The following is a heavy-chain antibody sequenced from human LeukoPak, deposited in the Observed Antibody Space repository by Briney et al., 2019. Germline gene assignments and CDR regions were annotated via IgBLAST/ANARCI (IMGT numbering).Heavy chain of an antibody. CDR3: AREMGFSTMIVVQLGPFDY. CDR1: RFTFSTYW. Sequence: GGSLRLSCAASRFTFSTYWMHWVRQAPGKGLEWVANIKRDGSEKYYVDSVKGRFTISRDNAKNSLYLQMNSLRAEDTAVYYCAREMGFSTMIVVQLGPFDYWGQGTLVTVSS. CDR2: IKRDGSEK. D-gene: IGHD3-22*01. J-gene: IGHJ4*02. V-gene: IGHV3-7*01.